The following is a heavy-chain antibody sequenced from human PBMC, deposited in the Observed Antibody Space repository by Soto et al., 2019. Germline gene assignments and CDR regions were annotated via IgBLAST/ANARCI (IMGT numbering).Heavy chain of an antibody. CDR1: GFTFSSDW. V-gene: IGHV3-74*01. CDR3: ARVRGRGWSYNWFDP. Sequence: VGSLRLSCAASGFTFSSDWMHWVRQAPGKGLVWVSRINSDGSSTSYADSVKGRFTISRDNAKNTLYLQMNSLRAEDTAVYYCARVRGRGWSYNWFDPWGQGTLVTVSS. D-gene: IGHD6-19*01. J-gene: IGHJ5*02. CDR2: INSDGSST.